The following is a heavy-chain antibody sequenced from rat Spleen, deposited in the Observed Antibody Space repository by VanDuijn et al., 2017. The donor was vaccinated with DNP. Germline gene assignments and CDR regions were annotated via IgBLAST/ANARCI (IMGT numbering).Heavy chain of an antibody. D-gene: IGHD4-3*01. CDR1: GFNFQGYW. CDR2: INKDSRTI. V-gene: IGHV4-2*01. J-gene: IGHJ2*01. CDR3: ARERFGVDY. Sequence: EVNLVESGGGLVQPGRSLKLSCAASGFNFQGYWMGWVRQAPGRGLEWIGEINKDSRTIKYSPSLKDKFTIARDNAHKTVYLQMSKLGSEDTAIYYCARERFGVDYWGQGVMVTVSS.